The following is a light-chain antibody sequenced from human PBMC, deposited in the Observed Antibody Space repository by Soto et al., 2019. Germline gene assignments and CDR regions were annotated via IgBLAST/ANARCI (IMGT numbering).Light chain of an antibody. Sequence: DIQMTQSPSSLSASVGDRVTITCRASQSISSYLNWYQQKPGKAPKLLIYAASSLQSGVPSTFSRSGSGTEFTLTISSLQPEDFATYYWQQSYSTPLTFGGGTKVEIK. CDR2: AAS. J-gene: IGKJ4*01. CDR1: QSISSY. CDR3: QQSYSTPLT. V-gene: IGKV1-39*01.